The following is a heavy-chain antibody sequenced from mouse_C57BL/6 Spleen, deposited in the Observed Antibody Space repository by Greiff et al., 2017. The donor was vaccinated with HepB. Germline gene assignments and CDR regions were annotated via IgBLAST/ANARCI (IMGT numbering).Heavy chain of an antibody. Sequence: QVQLKQSGAELARPGASVKLSCKASGYTFTSYGISWVKQRTGQGLEWIGEIYPRSGNTYYNEKFKGKATLTADKSSSTAYMELRSLTSEDSAVYFCARGEDYDYDGDYFDYWGQGTTLTVSS. CDR3: ARGEDYDYDGDYFDY. CDR1: GYTFTSYG. CDR2: IYPRSGNT. J-gene: IGHJ2*01. V-gene: IGHV1-81*01. D-gene: IGHD2-4*01.